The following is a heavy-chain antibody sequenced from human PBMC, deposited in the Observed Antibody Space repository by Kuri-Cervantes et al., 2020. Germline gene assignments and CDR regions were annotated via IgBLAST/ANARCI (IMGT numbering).Heavy chain of an antibody. CDR2: IIPIFGTA. CDR1: GGTFSSYA. J-gene: IGHJ4*02. CDR3: ARLRGYSYGFDDY. V-gene: IGHV1-69*13. Sequence: SVKVSCKASGGTFSSYAISWVRQAPGQGLEWMGGIIPIFGTANYARKFQGRVTITADESTSTAYMELSSLRSEDTAVYYCARLRGYSYGFDDYWGQGTLVTVSS. D-gene: IGHD5-18*01.